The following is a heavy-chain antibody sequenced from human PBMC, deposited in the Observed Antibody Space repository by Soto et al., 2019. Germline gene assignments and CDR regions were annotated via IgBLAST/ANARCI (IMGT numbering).Heavy chain of an antibody. Sequence: GGSLRLSCAASGFTFSSYWMHWVRQGPGKGLVWVSRVNSDESATSYADPVRGRFTISRDNAKNTLYLQMSSLRVEDTALYYCVCFECGRTAVVTAMEANGYWGQGTLVTVSS. CDR2: VNSDESAT. CDR1: GFTFSSYW. CDR3: VCFECGRTAVVTAMEANGY. D-gene: IGHD2-21*02. V-gene: IGHV3-74*01. J-gene: IGHJ4*02.